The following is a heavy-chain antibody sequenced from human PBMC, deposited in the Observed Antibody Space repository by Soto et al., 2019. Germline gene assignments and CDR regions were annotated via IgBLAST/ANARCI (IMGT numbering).Heavy chain of an antibody. CDR2: ISSSSITI. CDR3: ARMLCSGGVCYYGIDY. D-gene: IGHD2-8*02. V-gene: IGHV3-48*02. Sequence: GGSLRLSCAASGFTFSSYNMDWVRQAPGKGLEWISYISSSSITIYYADSVKGRFTISRVNAKNSLYLQLNSLRDEDTAIYYCARMLCSGGVCYYGIDYWGQGTLVTVSS. CDR1: GFTFSSYN. J-gene: IGHJ4*02.